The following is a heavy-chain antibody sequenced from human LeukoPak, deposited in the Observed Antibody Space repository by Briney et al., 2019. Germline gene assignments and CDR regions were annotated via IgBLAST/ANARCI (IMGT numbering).Heavy chain of an antibody. CDR1: GGSISSYY. Sequence: SETLSLTCTVSGGSISSYYWSWIRQPAGKGLEWIGRIYTSGSTNYNPSLKSRVTISVDTSKNQFSLKLSSVTDADTAVYYCARHFPSGSYSTGAFDIWGQGTMVTVSS. CDR2: IYTSGST. J-gene: IGHJ3*02. D-gene: IGHD1-26*01. CDR3: ARHFPSGSYSTGAFDI. V-gene: IGHV4-4*07.